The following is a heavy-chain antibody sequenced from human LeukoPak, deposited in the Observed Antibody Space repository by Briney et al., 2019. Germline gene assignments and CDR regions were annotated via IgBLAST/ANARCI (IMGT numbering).Heavy chain of an antibody. J-gene: IGHJ4*02. D-gene: IGHD3-3*01. CDR3: AINDFWSGYLRH. V-gene: IGHV3-11*04. Sequence: PGGSLRLSCAASGFTFSDYYMSWIRQAPGKRLEWVSYISSSGSTIYYADSVKGRFTISRDNAKNSLYLQMNSLRAEDTAVYYCAINDFWSGYLRHWGQGTLVTVSS. CDR2: ISSSGSTI. CDR1: GFTFSDYY.